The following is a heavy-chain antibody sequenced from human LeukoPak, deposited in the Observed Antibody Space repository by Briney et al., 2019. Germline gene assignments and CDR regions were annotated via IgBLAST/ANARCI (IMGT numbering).Heavy chain of an antibody. V-gene: IGHV1-18*01. CDR1: GYTFTSYG. J-gene: IGHJ5*02. D-gene: IGHD2-2*01. CDR2: ISAYNGNT. Sequence: GASVKVSCKASGYTFTSYGISWVRQAPGQGLEWMGWISAYNGNTNYAQKLQGRVTMTTDTSTSTANMELRSLRSDNTAVYYCARDTLSSTSFKGANWFDPWGQGTLVTVSS. CDR3: ARDTLSSTSFKGANWFDP.